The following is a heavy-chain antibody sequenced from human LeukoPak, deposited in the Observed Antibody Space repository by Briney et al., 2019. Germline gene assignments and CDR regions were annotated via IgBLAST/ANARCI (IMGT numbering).Heavy chain of an antibody. J-gene: IGHJ4*02. CDR2: ISSSSSYI. V-gene: IGHV3-21*04. Sequence: GGSLRLSCAASGFTFSSYSMNWVRQAPGKGLEWVSSISSSSSYIYYADSVKGRFTISRSTAKNSLYLRMNSLRADDTAVYYCAKLGSTAWTAADYWGQGALVTVSS. CDR1: GFTFSSYS. CDR3: AKLGSTAWTAADY. D-gene: IGHD2-2*01.